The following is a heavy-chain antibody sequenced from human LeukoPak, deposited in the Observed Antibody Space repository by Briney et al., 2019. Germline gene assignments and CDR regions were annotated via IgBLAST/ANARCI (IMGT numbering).Heavy chain of an antibody. CDR2: IYTSGST. V-gene: IGHV4-4*07. J-gene: IGHJ4*02. CDR3: ARVIDSSGSHDY. D-gene: IGHD3-22*01. CDR1: GGSISSFY. Sequence: PSETLSLTRTVSGGSISSFYWSWIRQPAGQGLEWIGRIYTSGSTNYNPSLKSRVTMSVDTSKNQFSLKLSSVTAADTAVYYCARVIDSSGSHDYWGQGTLVTVSS.